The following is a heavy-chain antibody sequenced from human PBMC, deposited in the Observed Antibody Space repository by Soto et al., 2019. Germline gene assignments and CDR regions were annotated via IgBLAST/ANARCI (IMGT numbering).Heavy chain of an antibody. V-gene: IGHV1-69*13. CDR2: IIPIFGTA. Sequence: SVKVSCKASGGTFSSYAISWVRQAPGQGREWMGGIIPIFGTANYAQKFQGRVTITADESTSTAYMELSSLRSEDTAVYYCARADSPYDAFDIWGQGXMVTVSS. D-gene: IGHD3-22*01. CDR1: GGTFSSYA. J-gene: IGHJ3*02. CDR3: ARADSPYDAFDI.